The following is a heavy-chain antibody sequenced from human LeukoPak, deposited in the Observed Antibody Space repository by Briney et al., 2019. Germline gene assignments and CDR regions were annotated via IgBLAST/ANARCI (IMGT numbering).Heavy chain of an antibody. D-gene: IGHD3/OR15-3a*01. CDR1: GFTFSSYW. J-gene: IGHJ4*02. CDR2: ISSDGSNT. Sequence: PGGSLRLSCAASGFTFSSYWMHWIRQAPGKGLVWVSRISSDGSNTGYADSVKGRFTISRDNAKNTVYLQMNSLNGEDTAVYYCASSFSTVDYWGQGTLVTVPS. V-gene: IGHV3-74*01. CDR3: ASSFSTVDY.